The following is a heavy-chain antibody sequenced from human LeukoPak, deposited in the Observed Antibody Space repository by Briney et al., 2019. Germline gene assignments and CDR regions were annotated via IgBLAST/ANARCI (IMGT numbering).Heavy chain of an antibody. CDR2: INHSGST. D-gene: IGHD4-17*01. CDR1: GGSISSYY. CDR3: ARGRVARTTVTYGRQYFDY. J-gene: IGHJ4*02. V-gene: IGHV4-34*01. Sequence: SETLSLTCTVSGGSISSYYWSWIRQPPGKGLEWIGEINHSGSTNYNPSLKSRVTISVDTSKNQFSLKLSSVTAADTAVYYCARGRVARTTVTYGRQYFDYWGQGTLVTVSS.